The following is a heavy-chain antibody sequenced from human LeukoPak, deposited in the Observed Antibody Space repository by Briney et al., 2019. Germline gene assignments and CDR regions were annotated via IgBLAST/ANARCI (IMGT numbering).Heavy chain of an antibody. Sequence: PGGSLRLSCAASGFTFSSYAMHWVRQAPGKGLEWVAVISYDGSNKYYADSVKGRFTISRDNSKNTLYLQMNSLRAEDTAVYYCARVRSGMDVWGQGITVTVSS. CDR3: ARVRSGMDV. CDR1: GFTFSSYA. V-gene: IGHV3-30-3*01. CDR2: ISYDGSNK. J-gene: IGHJ6*02.